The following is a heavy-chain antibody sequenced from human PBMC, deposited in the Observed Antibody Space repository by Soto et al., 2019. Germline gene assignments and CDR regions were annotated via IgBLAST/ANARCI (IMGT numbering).Heavy chain of an antibody. CDR1: GYTFTSYD. CDR3: ARASAAMALYYYYGMDV. J-gene: IGHJ6*02. V-gene: IGHV1-8*01. D-gene: IGHD2-2*01. CDR2: MNPNSGNT. Sequence: ASVKVSCKASGYTFTSYDINWVRQATGQGLEWMGWMNPNSGNTGYAQKFQGRVTMTRNTSISTAYMELSSLRSEDTAVYYCARASAAMALYYYYGMDVWGQGTTVTVSS.